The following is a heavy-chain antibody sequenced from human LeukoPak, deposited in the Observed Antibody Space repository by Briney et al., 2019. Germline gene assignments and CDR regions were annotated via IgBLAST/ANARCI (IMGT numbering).Heavy chain of an antibody. CDR3: AKGYSSSWSAPDV. J-gene: IGHJ6*04. D-gene: IGHD6-13*01. CDR1: GLTFSSYA. V-gene: IGHV3-23*01. CDR2: ISDSGGST. Sequence: GGSLRLSCVTSGLTFSSYAMSWVRQAPGKGLEWVSAISDSGGSTYYADSVKGRFTISRDNSKNTLYLQMNSLRAEDTAVYYRAKGYSSSWSAPDVWGKGTTVTVSS.